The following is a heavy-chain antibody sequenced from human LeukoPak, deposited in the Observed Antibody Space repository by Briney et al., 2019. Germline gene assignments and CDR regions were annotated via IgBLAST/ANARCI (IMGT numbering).Heavy chain of an antibody. CDR3: VKALVGQTSGY. J-gene: IGHJ4*02. V-gene: IGHV3-30*18. CDR2: ISHDASDE. Sequence: GGSLRLSCTASGFSFSGYGTHWVRQAPGKGLEWLAVISHDASDEYYADSVKGRFTISRDNAKNMIYLQMISLRAEDTAVYYCVKALVGQTSGYWGQGTRVTVST. D-gene: IGHD1-26*01. CDR1: GFSFSGYG.